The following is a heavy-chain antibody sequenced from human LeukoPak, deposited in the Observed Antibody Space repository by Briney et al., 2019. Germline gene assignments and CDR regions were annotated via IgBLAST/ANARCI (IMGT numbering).Heavy chain of an antibody. D-gene: IGHD6-6*01. CDR3: ARHRDSSSSPRRPFDI. CDR1: GASIKNYY. J-gene: IGHJ3*02. V-gene: IGHV4-59*08. Sequence: SETLSLTCTVSGASIKNYYWNWIRQPPGKGLEWIGHIYNRGSTYYNPSLKSRVTISVDTSKNQFSLKLSSVAAADTAVYYCARHRDSSSSPRRPFDIWGQGTMVTVSS. CDR2: IYNRGST.